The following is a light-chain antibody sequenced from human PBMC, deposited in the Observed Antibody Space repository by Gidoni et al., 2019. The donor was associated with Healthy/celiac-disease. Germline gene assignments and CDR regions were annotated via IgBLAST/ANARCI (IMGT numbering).Light chain of an antibody. CDR1: QSITSS. CDR3: QQSYSTPRT. J-gene: IGKJ1*01. CDR2: AAS. Sequence: DIQMTQSPSSLSASVGDRVTITCRASQSITSSLTWYRQKPGKAPKLLIYAASSLQSGVPSRFSGSGSGTDFTLTISSLQPEDFATYYCQQSYSTPRTFGQGTKVEIK. V-gene: IGKV1-39*01.